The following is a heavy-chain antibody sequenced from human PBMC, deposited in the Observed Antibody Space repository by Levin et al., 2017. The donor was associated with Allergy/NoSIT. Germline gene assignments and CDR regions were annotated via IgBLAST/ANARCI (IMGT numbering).Heavy chain of an antibody. CDR1: GGSISSGDYY. CDR3: ARVMEILTGYYRFDP. Sequence: SQTLSLTCTVSGGSISSGDYYWSWIRQPPGKGLEWIGYIYYSGSTYYNPSLKSRVTISVDTSKNQFSPKLSSVTAADTAVYYCARVMEILTGYYRFDPWGQGTLVTVSS. J-gene: IGHJ5*02. CDR2: IYYSGST. V-gene: IGHV4-30-4*01. D-gene: IGHD3-9*01.